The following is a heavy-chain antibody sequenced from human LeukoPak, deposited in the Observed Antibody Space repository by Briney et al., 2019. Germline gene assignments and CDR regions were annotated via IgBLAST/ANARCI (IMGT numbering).Heavy chain of an antibody. CDR1: GGSISSYY. D-gene: IGHD3-22*01. V-gene: IGHV4-59*01. Sequence: SETLSLTCTVSGGSISSYYWSWIRQPPGKGLEWIGYIYNSGGTKHNPSLKSRVAVSVDTSKNQFSLKLSSVTAADTAVYYCARGGLGYFDYWGQGTLVTVSS. J-gene: IGHJ4*02. CDR3: ARGGLGYFDY. CDR2: IYNSGGT.